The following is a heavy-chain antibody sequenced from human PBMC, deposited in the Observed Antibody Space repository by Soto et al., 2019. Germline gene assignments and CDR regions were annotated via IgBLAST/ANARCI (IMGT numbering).Heavy chain of an antibody. CDR2: IERDDDDK. CDR3: ARSIRGPRRFNGMDV. D-gene: IGHD1-20*01. J-gene: IGHJ6*02. V-gene: IGHV2-70*13. CDR1: GFPLTSPGMC. Sequence: SGPTLVNPTDTLTLTCTFSGFPLTSPGMCVSWIRQPPRKALEWLALIERDDDDKYYSTSLKTRLTISKDNRKNQVVLTMANMDPADTGTYYCARSIRGPRRFNGMDVWGQGTTVTVSS.